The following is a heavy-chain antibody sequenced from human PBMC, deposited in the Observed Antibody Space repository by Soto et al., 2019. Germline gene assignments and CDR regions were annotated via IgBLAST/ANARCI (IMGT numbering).Heavy chain of an antibody. D-gene: IGHD3-22*01. CDR3: ARDTTVGGSYYDSSGYYGSSSYFQH. CDR1: GFTFSSYG. Sequence: QVQLVESGGGVVQPGRSLRLSCAASGFTFSSYGMHWVRQAPGKGLEWVAVIWYDGSNKYYADSVKGRFTISRDNSKNTLYLQMNSLRAEDTAVYYCARDTTVGGSYYDSSGYYGSSSYFQHGGQGTLVTVSS. CDR2: IWYDGSNK. V-gene: IGHV3-33*01. J-gene: IGHJ1*01.